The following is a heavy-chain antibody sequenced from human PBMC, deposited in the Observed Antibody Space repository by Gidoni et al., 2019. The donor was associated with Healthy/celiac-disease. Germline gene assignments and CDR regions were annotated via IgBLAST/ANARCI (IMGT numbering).Heavy chain of an antibody. CDR3: ATGPYDFWSISGSYYYYYGMDV. D-gene: IGHD3-3*01. V-gene: IGHV6-1*01. CDR1: GDSVSSNSAA. CDR2: TYYRSKWYN. J-gene: IGHJ6*02. Sequence: QVQLQQSGPGLVKPSQTLSLTCAISGDSVSSNSAAWNWIRQSPSRGLEWLGRTYYRSKWYNDYAVSVKSRITINPDTSKNQFSLQLNSVTPEDTAVYYCATGPYDFWSISGSYYYYYGMDVWGQGTTVTVSS.